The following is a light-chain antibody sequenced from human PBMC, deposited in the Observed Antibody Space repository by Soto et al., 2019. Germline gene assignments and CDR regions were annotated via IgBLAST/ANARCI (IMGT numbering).Light chain of an antibody. Sequence: DIQMTQSPSSLSASLGDRVTITCRASQNIRSYLNWYQQQPGKAPKLRIYAASSLQSGVPSRFSGSGSGTDFTLTISSLQPEDFATYYCQQSYSTPFTFGPGTKVDIK. CDR2: AAS. V-gene: IGKV1-39*01. CDR1: QNIRSY. J-gene: IGKJ3*01. CDR3: QQSYSTPFT.